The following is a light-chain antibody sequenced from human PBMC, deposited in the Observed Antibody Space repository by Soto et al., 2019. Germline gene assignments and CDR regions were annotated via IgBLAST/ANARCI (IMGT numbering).Light chain of an antibody. CDR3: QQYRSSPPEFT. CDR2: GAS. CDR1: QTISSNY. J-gene: IGKJ3*01. V-gene: IGKV3-20*01. Sequence: EIVLTQSPGTLSLSAGERATLSCRASQTISSNYLAWYQQTPGQAPRLLIFGASYRATGIPDRFSGSGSGTYFTLTISRLEPEDFAVYYCQQYRSSPPEFTFGPGTKVDIK.